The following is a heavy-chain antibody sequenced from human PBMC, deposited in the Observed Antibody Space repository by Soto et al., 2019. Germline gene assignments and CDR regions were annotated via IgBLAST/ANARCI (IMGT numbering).Heavy chain of an antibody. CDR2: IYYSGST. J-gene: IGHJ6*03. D-gene: IGHD3-3*01. V-gene: IGHV4-59*01. Sequence: SETLSLTCTVSGGXISSYYWSWIRQPPGKGLEWIGYIYYSGSTNYNPSLKSRVTISVDTSKNQFSLKLSSVTAADTAVYYCARSGDFWSGYQYYYSYMDVWGKGTTVTVSS. CDR3: ARSGDFWSGYQYYYSYMDV. CDR1: GGXISSYY.